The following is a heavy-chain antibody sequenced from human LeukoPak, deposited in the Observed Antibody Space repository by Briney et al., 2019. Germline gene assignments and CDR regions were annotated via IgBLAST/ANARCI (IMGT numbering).Heavy chain of an antibody. J-gene: IGHJ6*02. CDR2: ISAYNGNT. V-gene: IGHV1-18*01. D-gene: IGHD6-19*01. CDR3: ARDGTIAVAGPTYYYYGMDV. CDR1: GYTFTSYG. Sequence: ASVKVSCKASGYTFTSYGISWVRQAPGQGLEWMGWISAYNGNTNYAQKLQGRVTMTTDTSTSTAYMELRSLRSDDTAVYYCARDGTIAVAGPTYYYYGMDVWGQGTTVTISS.